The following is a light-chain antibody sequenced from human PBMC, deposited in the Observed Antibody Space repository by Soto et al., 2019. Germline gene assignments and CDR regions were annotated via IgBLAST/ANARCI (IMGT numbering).Light chain of an antibody. CDR3: SSYTRSRAYV. J-gene: IGLJ1*01. CDR2: EVS. V-gene: IGLV2-14*01. Sequence: QSVLTQPASVSGSPGQSITISCTGTSSDVGGYNYVSWYQQQSGKAPKLMIHEVSNRPSGVSNRFSGSKSGNTASLTISGLQAEDEADYYCSSYTRSRAYVFGIGNKVTXL. CDR1: SSDVGGYNY.